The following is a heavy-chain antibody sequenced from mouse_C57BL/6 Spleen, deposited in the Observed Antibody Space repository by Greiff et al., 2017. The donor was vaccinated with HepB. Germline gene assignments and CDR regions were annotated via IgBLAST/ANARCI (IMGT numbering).Heavy chain of an antibody. V-gene: IGHV1-15*01. CDR2: IDPETGGT. J-gene: IGHJ2*01. Sequence: VQLQQSGAELVRPGASVTLSCKASGYTFTDYEMHWVKQTPVHGLEWIGAIDPETGGTAYNQKFKGKAILTADKSSSTAYMERRSLTSEDSAVYYCTKSMYYYGISLYYFDYWGQGTTLTVSS. CDR1: GYTFTDYE. D-gene: IGHD1-1*01. CDR3: TKSMYYYGISLYYFDY.